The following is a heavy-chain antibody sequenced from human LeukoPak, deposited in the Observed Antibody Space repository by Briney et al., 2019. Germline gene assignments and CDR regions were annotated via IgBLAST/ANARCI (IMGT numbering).Heavy chain of an antibody. Sequence: PGGSLRLSCAATGFTFSSYSMNWVRQAPGKGLEWVSVIYSDGRTYYADSVKGRFTISRDNSKNTLYLQMNTLRAEDTAVYYCARAPSYYGSGSYFLTHAFDFWGQGTMVTVSS. J-gene: IGHJ3*01. CDR1: GFTFSSYS. V-gene: IGHV3-53*01. D-gene: IGHD3-10*01. CDR2: IYSDGRT. CDR3: ARAPSYYGSGSYFLTHAFDF.